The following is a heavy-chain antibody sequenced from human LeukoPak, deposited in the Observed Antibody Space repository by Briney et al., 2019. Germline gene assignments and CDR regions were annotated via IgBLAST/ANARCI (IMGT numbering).Heavy chain of an antibody. V-gene: IGHV3-53*01. CDR3: ASSAVAAPLYYFDY. J-gene: IGHJ4*02. CDR2: IYSGGST. D-gene: IGHD2-15*01. Sequence: GGSLRLSCAASGFTVSSNYMSWVRQAPGKGLEWVSVIYSGGSTYYADSVKGRFTISRDNAKNSLYLQMNSLRAEDMAVYYCASSAVAAPLYYFDYWGQGTLVTVSS. CDR1: GFTVSSNY.